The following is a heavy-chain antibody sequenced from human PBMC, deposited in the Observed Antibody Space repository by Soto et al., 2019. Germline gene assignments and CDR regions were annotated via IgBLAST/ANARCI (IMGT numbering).Heavy chain of an antibody. CDR1: GGSISSGDYY. V-gene: IGHV4-30-4*01. J-gene: IGHJ6*02. CDR2: IYYSGST. Sequence: PSETLSLTCTVSGGSISSGDYYWSWIRQPPGKGLEWIGYIYYSGSTYYNPSLKSRVTISVDTSKNQFSLKLSSVTAADTAVYYCAREQSGNCISTSCSDQYYYYGMDVWGQGTTVTVSS. CDR3: AREQSGNCISTSCSDQYYYYGMDV. D-gene: IGHD2-2*01.